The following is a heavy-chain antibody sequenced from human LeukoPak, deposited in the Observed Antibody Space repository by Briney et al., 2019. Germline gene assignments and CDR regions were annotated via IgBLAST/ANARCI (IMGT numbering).Heavy chain of an antibody. CDR2: IYYSGST. J-gene: IGHJ3*02. V-gene: IGHV4-59*01. CDR3: ARFPTTVTTGDAFDI. CDR1: GGSISSYY. Sequence: PSETLSLTCTVSGGSISSYYWSWIRQPPGKGPEWIGYIYYSGSTNYNPSLKSRVTISVDTSKNQFSLKLSSVTAADTAVYYCARFPTTVTTGDAFDIWGQGTMVTVSS. D-gene: IGHD4-17*01.